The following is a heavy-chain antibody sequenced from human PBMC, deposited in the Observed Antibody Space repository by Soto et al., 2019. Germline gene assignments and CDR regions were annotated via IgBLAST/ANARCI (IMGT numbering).Heavy chain of an antibody. CDR3: ARAPIGRPPDY. V-gene: IGHV4-30-4*01. Sequence: SETLSLTCTVSGGSISSGDYYWSWIRQPPGKGLEWIGYIYYSGSTYYNPSLKSRVTISVDTSKNPFSLKLTSVTAADTAVYYCARAPIGRPPDYWGQGTLVTVSS. J-gene: IGHJ4*02. D-gene: IGHD3-22*01. CDR2: IYYSGST. CDR1: GGSISSGDYY.